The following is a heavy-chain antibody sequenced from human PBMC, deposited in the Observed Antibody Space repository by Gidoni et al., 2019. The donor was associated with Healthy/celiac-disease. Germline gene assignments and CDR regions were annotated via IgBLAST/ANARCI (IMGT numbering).Heavy chain of an antibody. CDR2: IKQDGSEK. J-gene: IGHJ6*02. CDR1: GFTFSIYC. D-gene: IGHD2-2*01. V-gene: IGHV3-7*01. Sequence: EVQLVESGVGLVQPGGSLRLSCAASGFTFSIYCMSWVRQAPGKGLEWVANIKQDGSEKYYVDSVKGRFTISRDNAKNSLYLKMNSLRAEDTAVYYCARDLWGYCSSTSCYSGMDVWGQGTTVTVSS. CDR3: ARDLWGYCSSTSCYSGMDV.